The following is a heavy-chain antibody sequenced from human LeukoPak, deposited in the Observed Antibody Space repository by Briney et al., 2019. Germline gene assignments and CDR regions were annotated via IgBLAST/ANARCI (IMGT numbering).Heavy chain of an antibody. Sequence: GGSLRLSCAASGFTFSSYAMSWVRQAPGKGLEWVSIISNSGGSTYYADSVKGRFTLSRDNSKNTLYLQMSSLRAEDTAVYYCAGSSSWYYFDYWGQGTLVTVSS. D-gene: IGHD6-13*01. CDR2: ISNSGGST. CDR1: GFTFSSYA. J-gene: IGHJ4*02. V-gene: IGHV3-23*01. CDR3: AGSSSWYYFDY.